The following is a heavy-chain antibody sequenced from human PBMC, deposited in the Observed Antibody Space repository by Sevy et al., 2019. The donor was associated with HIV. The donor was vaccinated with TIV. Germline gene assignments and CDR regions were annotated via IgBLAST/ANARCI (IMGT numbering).Heavy chain of an antibody. CDR1: GGSVSSYH. Sequence: SETLSLTCGVSGGSVSSYHWSWIRQTAAKGLEWIGRIYTTGSTKYNPSLNSRVTLSLDTARNQISLMLTSVTAADTAVYYCARDGAPVAGDRLAYYYGMDPWGQGTLVTVSS. CDR2: IYTTGST. V-gene: IGHV4-4*07. D-gene: IGHD6-19*01. CDR3: ARDGAPVAGDRLAYYYGMDP. J-gene: IGHJ5*02.